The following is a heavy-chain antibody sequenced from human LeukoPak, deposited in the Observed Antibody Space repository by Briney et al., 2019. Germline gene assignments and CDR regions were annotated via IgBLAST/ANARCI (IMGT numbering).Heavy chain of an antibody. J-gene: IGHJ4*02. CDR2: ISGTGGST. CDR3: ARSSGWWSLDY. D-gene: IGHD6-19*01. Sequence: GGSLRLSCAASGFTFSSYAMSWVRQAPGKGLEWVSAISGTGGSTYYADSVKGRFTISRDNSKNTLYLQMNSLRAEDTAVYYCARSSGWWSLDYWGQGTLVTVSS. V-gene: IGHV3-23*01. CDR1: GFTFSSYA.